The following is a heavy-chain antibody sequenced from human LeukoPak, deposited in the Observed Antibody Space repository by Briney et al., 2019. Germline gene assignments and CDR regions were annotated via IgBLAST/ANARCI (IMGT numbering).Heavy chain of an antibody. D-gene: IGHD6-19*01. V-gene: IGHV1-2*02. CDR2: INPNSGGT. Sequence: ASVKVSCKASGYTFTGYYLHWVRQAPGQGLEWMGWINPNSGGTNYARKFQGRVTMTRDTSISTAYMELSRLRSDDTAVYYCARDRGSQWLVLNWFDPWGQGTLVTVSS. J-gene: IGHJ5*02. CDR1: GYTFTGYY. CDR3: ARDRGSQWLVLNWFDP.